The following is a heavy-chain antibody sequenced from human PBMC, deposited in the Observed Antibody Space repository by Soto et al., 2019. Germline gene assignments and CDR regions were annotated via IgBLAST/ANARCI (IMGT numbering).Heavy chain of an antibody. V-gene: IGHV1-2*02. D-gene: IGHD3-22*01. Sequence: ASVKASCKTSGYVFTGYYLHWVRQAPGQGLEWMGWINCRSGGTTYTQKFQGRVTLTMDTSTSTAYMELSSLISDATALYYCMRGASARDSSGYPYYFDPWGQGTLVTVSS. CDR1: GYVFTGYY. CDR2: INCRSGGT. CDR3: MRGASARDSSGYPYYFDP. J-gene: IGHJ4*02.